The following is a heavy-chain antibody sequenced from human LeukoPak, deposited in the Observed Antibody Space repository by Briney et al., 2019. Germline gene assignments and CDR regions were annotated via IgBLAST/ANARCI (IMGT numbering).Heavy chain of an antibody. CDR2: ISGSGGST. J-gene: IGHJ4*02. D-gene: IGHD3-22*01. V-gene: IGHV3-23*01. Sequence: GGSLRLSCAASGFTVSSNYMSWVRQAPGKGLEWVSAISGSGGSTYYADSVKGRFTISRDNSKNTLYLQMNSLRAEDTAVYYCAKDGTMIVVHTPLDYWGQGTLVTVSS. CDR1: GFTVSSNY. CDR3: AKDGTMIVVHTPLDY.